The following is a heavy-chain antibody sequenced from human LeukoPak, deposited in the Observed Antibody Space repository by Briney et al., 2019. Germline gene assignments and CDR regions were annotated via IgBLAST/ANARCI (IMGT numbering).Heavy chain of an antibody. V-gene: IGHV4-38-2*02. CDR2: IYHSGST. Sequence: PSETLSLTCTVSGYSISSGYYWGWIRQPPGQGLEWIGSIYHSGSTYYNPSLKSRVTISVDTSKNQFSLKLSSVTAADTAVYYCARLHYGSGSYFFLYYFDYWGQGTLVTVSS. J-gene: IGHJ4*02. CDR1: GYSISSGYY. D-gene: IGHD3-10*01. CDR3: ARLHYGSGSYFFLYYFDY.